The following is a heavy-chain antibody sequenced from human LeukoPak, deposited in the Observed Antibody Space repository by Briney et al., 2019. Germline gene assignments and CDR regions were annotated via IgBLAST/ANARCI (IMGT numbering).Heavy chain of an antibody. CDR1: GYTFTSYG. V-gene: IGHV1-18*01. Sequence: ASVKVSCKASGYTFTSYGISWVRQAPGQGLEWMGWISAYNGNTNYAQKLQGRVTMTTDTSTSTAYMELRSLRSDDTAVYYCARGASAYDFWSGYYLLDYWGQGTLVTVSS. CDR2: ISAYNGNT. D-gene: IGHD3-3*01. J-gene: IGHJ4*02. CDR3: ARGASAYDFWSGYYLLDY.